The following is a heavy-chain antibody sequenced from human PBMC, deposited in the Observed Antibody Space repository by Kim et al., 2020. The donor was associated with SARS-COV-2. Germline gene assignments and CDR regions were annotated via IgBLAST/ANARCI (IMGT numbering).Heavy chain of an antibody. Sequence: SETLSLTCAVYGGSFSGYYWSWIRQPPGKGLEWIGEINHSGSTNYNPSLKSRVTISVDTSKNQFSLKLSSVTAADTAVYYCARGRESTQVALARYFDYWGQGTLVTVSS. V-gene: IGHV4-34*01. D-gene: IGHD5-12*01. CDR3: ARGRESTQVALARYFDY. J-gene: IGHJ4*02. CDR2: INHSGST. CDR1: GGSFSGYY.